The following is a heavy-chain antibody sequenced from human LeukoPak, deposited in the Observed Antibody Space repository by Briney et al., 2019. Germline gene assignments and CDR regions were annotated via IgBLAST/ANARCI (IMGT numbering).Heavy chain of an antibody. CDR1: GFTFSDYY. Sequence: GGSLRLSCAASGFTFSDYYMSWIRQAPGKGLEWVANIKEDGSEKYYVDSVKGRFTISRDNAKNSVSLQMNSLRAEDTAVYYCARIYLKQASASWGQGTLVTVSS. CDR2: IKEDGSEK. V-gene: IGHV3-7*01. D-gene: IGHD3-10*01. J-gene: IGHJ5*02. CDR3: ARIYLKQASAS.